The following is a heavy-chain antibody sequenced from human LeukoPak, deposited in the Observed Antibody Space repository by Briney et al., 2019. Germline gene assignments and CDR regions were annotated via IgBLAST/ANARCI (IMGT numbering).Heavy chain of an antibody. CDR1: GYTFTGYY. J-gene: IGHJ4*02. CDR3: ARGQDYGDYVDY. CDR2: INPNSGGT. V-gene: IGHV1-2*06. Sequence: GASVKVSCKASGYTFTGYYMHWVRQAPGQGLEWMGRINPNSGGTNYAQKFQGRVTMTRDTSISTAYMELSRLRSDDAAVYYCARGQDYGDYVDYWGQGTLVTVSS. D-gene: IGHD4-17*01.